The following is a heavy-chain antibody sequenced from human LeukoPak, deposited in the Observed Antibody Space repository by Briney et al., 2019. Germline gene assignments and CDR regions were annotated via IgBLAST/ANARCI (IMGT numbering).Heavy chain of an antibody. Sequence: AGGSLRLSCAASGFTFDDYAMHWVRQAPGKGLEWVSGISWNSGSIGYADSVKGRFTISRDNAKSSLYLQMNSLRAEDTAVYYCTRDYPSGYSSGWYFGFDYWGQGTLVTVPS. D-gene: IGHD6-19*01. CDR2: ISWNSGSI. CDR3: TRDYPSGYSSGWYFGFDY. V-gene: IGHV3-9*01. CDR1: GFTFDDYA. J-gene: IGHJ4*02.